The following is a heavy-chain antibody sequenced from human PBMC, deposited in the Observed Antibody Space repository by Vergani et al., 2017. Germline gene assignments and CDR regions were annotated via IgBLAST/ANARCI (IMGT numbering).Heavy chain of an antibody. CDR2: INYSGRT. CDR3: ARDSHYYGSGTYDNWFDP. Sequence: QVQVQELGPGLVKPSETLSLTCTVSGGPFGGYYWSWIRQPPGKGLEWIGYINYSGRTTYNTSLKSRVSISMDTSKNQLSLRLNSVTAADTAVYYCARDSHYYGSGTYDNWFDPWGQGTLVTVSS. CDR1: GGPFGGYY. V-gene: IGHV4-59*01. J-gene: IGHJ5*02. D-gene: IGHD3-10*01.